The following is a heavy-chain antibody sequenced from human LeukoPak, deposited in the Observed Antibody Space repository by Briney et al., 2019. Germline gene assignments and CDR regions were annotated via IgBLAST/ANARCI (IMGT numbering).Heavy chain of an antibody. CDR3: ARGFLEWLSDY. D-gene: IGHD3-3*01. CDR2: IIPIFGTA. J-gene: IGHJ4*02. CDR1: GGTFSSYA. Sequence: SVKVSCKASGGTFSSYAISWVRQAPGQGLEWMGGIIPIFGTANYAQKFQGRVTITADESTSTAYMELSSLRSDDTAVYYCARGFLEWLSDYWGQGTLVTVSS. V-gene: IGHV1-69*01.